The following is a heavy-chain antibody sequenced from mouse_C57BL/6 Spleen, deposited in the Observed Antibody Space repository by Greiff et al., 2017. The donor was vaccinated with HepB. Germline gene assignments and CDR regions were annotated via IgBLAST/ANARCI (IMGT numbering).Heavy chain of an antibody. D-gene: IGHD5-1*01. Sequence: QVQLQQPGAELVKPGASVKLSCKASGYTFTSYWMQWVKQRPGQGLEWIGEIDPSDSYTNYNQKFKGKATLTVDTSSSTAYMQLSSLTSEDSAVYYCARGVYPWFAYWGRGTLVTVAA. J-gene: IGHJ3*01. CDR3: ARGVYPWFAY. CDR2: IDPSDSYT. CDR1: GYTFTSYW. V-gene: IGHV1-50*01.